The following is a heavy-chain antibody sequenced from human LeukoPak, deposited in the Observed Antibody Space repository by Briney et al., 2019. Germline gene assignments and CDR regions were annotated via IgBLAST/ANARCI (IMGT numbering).Heavy chain of an antibody. Sequence: GASVKVSCKASGYTFTSYDINWVRQATGQGLEWMGWMNPNSGNTGYAQKFQGRVTMTRNTSTSTAYMELSSLRSEDTAVYYCARGRRYYYDSSGYNFQHWGQGTLVTVSS. D-gene: IGHD3-22*01. CDR2: MNPNSGNT. J-gene: IGHJ1*01. CDR3: ARGRRYYYDSSGYNFQH. CDR1: GYTFTSYD. V-gene: IGHV1-8*01.